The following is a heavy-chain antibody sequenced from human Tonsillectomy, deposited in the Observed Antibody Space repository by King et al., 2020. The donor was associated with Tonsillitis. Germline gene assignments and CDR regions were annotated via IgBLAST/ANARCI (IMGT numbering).Heavy chain of an antibody. D-gene: IGHD5/OR15-5a*01. CDR2: IDPDSGAT. CDR1: GYTFTGYY. Sequence: VQLVESGAEVKEPGASVKVSCKASGYTFTGYYMNWVRQAPGQGLEWMGWIDPDSGATNFAREFQGRVTMTRDTSINTAHMELRRLRSDDTAVYYCASGDSSVYGSRALSAFNIWGQGTLVTVSS. V-gene: IGHV1-2*02. CDR3: ASGDSSVYGSRALSAFNI. J-gene: IGHJ3*02.